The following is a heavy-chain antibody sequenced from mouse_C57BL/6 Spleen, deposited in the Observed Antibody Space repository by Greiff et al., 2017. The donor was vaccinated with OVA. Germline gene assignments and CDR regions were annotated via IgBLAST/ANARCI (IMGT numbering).Heavy chain of an antibody. CDR1: GFNIKDDY. Sequence: VQLQQSGAELVRPGASVKLSCTASGFNIKDDYMHWVKQRPEQGLEWIGWIDPENGDTEYASKFQGKATITADTSSNTAYLQLSSLTSEDTAGYYCTRTTVPAWFAYWGQGTLVTVSA. CDR2: IDPENGDT. V-gene: IGHV14-4*01. CDR3: TRTTVPAWFAY. J-gene: IGHJ3*01. D-gene: IGHD1-1*01.